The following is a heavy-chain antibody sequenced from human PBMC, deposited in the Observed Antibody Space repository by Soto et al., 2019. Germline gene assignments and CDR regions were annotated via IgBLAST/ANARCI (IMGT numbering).Heavy chain of an antibody. Sequence: GASVKVSCKASGGTFSSYAISWVRQAPGQGLEWMGGIIPIFGTANYAQKFQGRVTITADESTSTAYMELSSLRSEDTAVYYCARDDPGVAARPFDYWGQGTLVTVSS. CDR1: GGTFSSYA. J-gene: IGHJ4*02. D-gene: IGHD6-6*01. CDR2: IIPIFGTA. V-gene: IGHV1-69*13. CDR3: ARDDPGVAARPFDY.